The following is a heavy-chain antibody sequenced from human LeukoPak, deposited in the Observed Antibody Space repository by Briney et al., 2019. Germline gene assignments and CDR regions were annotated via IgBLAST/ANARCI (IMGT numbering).Heavy chain of an antibody. V-gene: IGHV3-7*01. J-gene: IGHJ6*02. D-gene: IGHD5-12*01. CDR2: IKQDGSEK. CDR1: GFTFSSYW. CDR3: ARESAKRGYSGYDNHYYGMDV. Sequence: PGGSLRLSCAASGFTFSSYWMSWVRQAPGKGLEWVANIKQDGSEKYYVDSVKGRFTISRDNAKNSLYLQMNSLRAEDTAVYYCARESAKRGYSGYDNHYYGMDVWGQGTTVTVSS.